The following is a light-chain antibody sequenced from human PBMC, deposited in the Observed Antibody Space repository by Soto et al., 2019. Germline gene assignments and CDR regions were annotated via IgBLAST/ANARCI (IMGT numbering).Light chain of an antibody. J-gene: IGKJ5*01. V-gene: IGKV1-5*01. CDR1: QSISSW. CDR3: QQYNSYLIT. Sequence: DIQMTQSPSTLSASVGDRVTITCRASQSISSWLAWYQQKPGKAPKLLIYAASGLPSGVPSRFSGSGSGTEFTLTISSLQPDDFATYYCQQYNSYLITFGQGTRLEIK. CDR2: AAS.